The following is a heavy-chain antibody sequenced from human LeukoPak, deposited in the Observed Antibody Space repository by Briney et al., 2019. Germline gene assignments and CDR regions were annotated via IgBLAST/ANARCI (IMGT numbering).Heavy chain of an antibody. V-gene: IGHV3-74*01. CDR3: ARSGSYSQPIDY. J-gene: IGHJ4*02. CDR2: IDGDGSTT. D-gene: IGHD1-26*01. CDR1: GFTFSDYW. Sequence: GGSLRLSCAASGFTFSDYWMHWVRQAPGKGLVWVSRIDGDGSTTNYVDSVKGRFTISRDNAKNTLYLQMNSLRAEDTAVYYCARSGSYSQPIDYWGQGTLVTVSS.